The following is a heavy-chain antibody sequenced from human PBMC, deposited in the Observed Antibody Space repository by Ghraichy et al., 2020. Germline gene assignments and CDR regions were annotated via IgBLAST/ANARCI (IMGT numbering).Heavy chain of an antibody. Sequence: SETLSLTCAVYGGSFSGYYWSWIRQPPGKGLEWIGEINHSGSTNYNPSLKSRVTISVDTSKNQFSLKLSSVTAADTAVYYCARGRMGRYSNRRPTFDYWGQGTLVTVSS. CDR3: ARGRMGRYSNRRPTFDY. J-gene: IGHJ4*02. CDR2: INHSGST. V-gene: IGHV4-34*01. D-gene: IGHD4-11*01. CDR1: GGSFSGYY.